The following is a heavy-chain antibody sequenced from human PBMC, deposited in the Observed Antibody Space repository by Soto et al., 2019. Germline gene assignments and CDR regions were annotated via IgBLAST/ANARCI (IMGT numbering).Heavy chain of an antibody. CDR2: IYSGGST. Sequence: GGSLRLSCAASGFTVSSNYMSWVRQAPGKGLEWVSVIYSGGSTYYADSVKGRFTISRDNSKNTLYLQMNSLRAEDTAVYYGARGVGDYYYYLDVWGKGTTVTVSS. CDR1: GFTVSSNY. D-gene: IGHD2-15*01. CDR3: ARGVGDYYYYLDV. V-gene: IGHV3-66*02. J-gene: IGHJ6*03.